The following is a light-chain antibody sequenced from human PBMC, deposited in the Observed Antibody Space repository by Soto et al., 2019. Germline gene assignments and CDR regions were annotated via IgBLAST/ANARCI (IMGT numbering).Light chain of an antibody. CDR3: QQYDNLPLT. CDR1: QDISDY. CDR2: DAY. Sequence: DIQITQSPSSLSASVGDRVTITCQASQDISDYLNWYQQKPGKAHKLLIYDAYILETGVQSRFSGSGSGTDFTFTISSLQPEDFATYYCQQYDNLPLTVGGGTEVDIK. J-gene: IGKJ4*01. V-gene: IGKV1-33*01.